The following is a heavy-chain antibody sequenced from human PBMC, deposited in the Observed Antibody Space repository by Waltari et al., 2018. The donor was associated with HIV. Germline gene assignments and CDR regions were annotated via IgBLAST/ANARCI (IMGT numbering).Heavy chain of an antibody. V-gene: IGHV4-59*01. CDR3: ARGTPYDFWSGYYTEPYYFDY. Sequence: QVQLQESGPGLVKPSETLSLTCTVSGGSISSYYWSWIRPHPGQGREWLGYIYYSGSTNYNPSLKSRVTISVDTSKNQFSLKLSSVTAADTAVYYCARGTPYDFWSGYYTEPYYFDYWGQGTLVTVSS. CDR1: GGSISSYY. CDR2: IYYSGST. J-gene: IGHJ4*02. D-gene: IGHD3-3*01.